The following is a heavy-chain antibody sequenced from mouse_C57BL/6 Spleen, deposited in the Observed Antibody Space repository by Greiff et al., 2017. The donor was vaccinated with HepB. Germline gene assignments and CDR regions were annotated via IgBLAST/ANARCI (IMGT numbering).Heavy chain of an antibody. J-gene: IGHJ1*03. CDR2: IYPGDGDT. CDR3: ARSTTVVPTGYFDV. V-gene: IGHV1-82*01. CDR1: GYAFSSSW. Sequence: QVQLKQSGPELVKPGASVKISCKASGYAFSSSWMNWVKQRPGKVLEWIGRIYPGDGDTNYNGKFKGKATLTADKSSSTAYMQLSSLTSEDSAVYFCARSTTVVPTGYFDVWGTGTTVTVSS. D-gene: IGHD1-1*01.